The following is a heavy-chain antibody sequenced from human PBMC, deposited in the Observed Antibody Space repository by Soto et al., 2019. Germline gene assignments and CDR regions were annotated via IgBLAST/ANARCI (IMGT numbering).Heavy chain of an antibody. CDR2: IYYSGST. CDR1: GGSISSYY. D-gene: IGHD5-18*01. V-gene: IGHV4-59*01. CDR3: ARWYGGYSYGYVGY. J-gene: IGHJ4*02. Sequence: SETLSLTCTVSGGSISSYYWSWIRQPPGKGLEWIGYIYYSGSTNYNPSLKSRVTISVDTSKNQFSLKLSSVTAADTAVYYCARWYGGYSYGYVGYCGQGTLVTVSS.